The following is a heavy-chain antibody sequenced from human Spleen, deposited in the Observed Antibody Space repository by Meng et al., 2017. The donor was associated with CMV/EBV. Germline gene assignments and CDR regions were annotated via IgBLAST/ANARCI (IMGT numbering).Heavy chain of an antibody. D-gene: IGHD4/OR15-4a*01. CDR1: GGTLNSYA. CDR3: ARQGAENWFDP. Sequence: SVKVSCKTSGGTLNSYAIVWVRQAPGQGLEWMGGIIPILGIANYAQKFQGRVTITADKSTSTAYMELSSLRSDDTAVYYCARQGAENWFDPWGQGTLVTVSS. V-gene: IGHV1-69*10. J-gene: IGHJ5*02. CDR2: IIPILGIA.